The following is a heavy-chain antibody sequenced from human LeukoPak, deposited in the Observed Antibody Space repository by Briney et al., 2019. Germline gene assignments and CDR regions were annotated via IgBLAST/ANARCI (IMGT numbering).Heavy chain of an antibody. CDR1: GFTFSDYN. CDR2: MSPDGNKK. J-gene: IGHJ4*02. Sequence: GGSLRLSCAASGFTFSDYNMHWVRQAPGKGLDWVALMSPDGNKKYYADSVKGRFTISRDNSKNTVDLQLNSLRAEDTAVYYCARCPRWAHFDYWGQGTLVTVSS. CDR3: ARCPRWAHFDY. D-gene: IGHD4-23*01. V-gene: IGHV3-30-3*01.